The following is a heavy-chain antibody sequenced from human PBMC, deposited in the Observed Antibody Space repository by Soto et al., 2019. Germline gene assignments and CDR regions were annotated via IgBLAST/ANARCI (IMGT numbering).Heavy chain of an antibody. Sequence: GGSLRLSCAGSGFNFTDYNMNWVRQAPGKGLEWVSSISSTGRYIYYGESVRGRITVSRDNGKNSLFLQMNNLGAEDTAVYYCAREKCSSNNCYLVGYYGLDVWGQGTKVTVSS. V-gene: IGHV3-21*01. J-gene: IGHJ6*02. D-gene: IGHD2-2*01. CDR1: GFNFTDYN. CDR3: AREKCSSNNCYLVGYYGLDV. CDR2: ISSTGRYI.